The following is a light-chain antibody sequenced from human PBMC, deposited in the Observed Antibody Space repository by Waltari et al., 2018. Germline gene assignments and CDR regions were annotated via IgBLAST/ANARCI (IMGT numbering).Light chain of an antibody. CDR2: DVN. CDR3: CSYAGSYTLV. J-gene: IGLJ3*02. Sequence: QSALTQPRSVSGSPGQSVTISCTGTSSDVGRFNYVSWHQQHPGKAPKLMIYDVNKRPSGVPERFSGSKSGNTASLTISGLQAEDEADYYCCSYAGSYTLVFGGGTKLTVL. V-gene: IGLV2-11*01. CDR1: SSDVGRFNY.